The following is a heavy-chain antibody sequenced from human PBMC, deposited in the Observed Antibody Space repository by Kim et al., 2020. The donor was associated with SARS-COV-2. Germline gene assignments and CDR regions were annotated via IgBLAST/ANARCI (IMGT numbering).Heavy chain of an antibody. CDR1: GGSISSDY. J-gene: IGHJ4*02. V-gene: IGHV4-59*01. CDR2: IYYSGTI. D-gene: IGHD3-22*01. Sequence: SETLSLTCTVSGGSISSDYWSWIRQPPGKGLEWIGYIYYSGTIHYNPSLKSRVTISLDTSKNQFSLKLSSVTAADTAVYYCAREGRYDRYFEYWGQGTLVTVSS. CDR3: AREGRYDRYFEY.